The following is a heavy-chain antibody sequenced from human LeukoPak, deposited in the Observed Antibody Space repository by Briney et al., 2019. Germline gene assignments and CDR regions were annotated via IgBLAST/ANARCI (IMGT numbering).Heavy chain of an antibody. J-gene: IGHJ6*02. CDR3: ARGQRDVVVVAATPYYYYYGMDV. V-gene: IGHV4-59*04. Sequence: SETLSLTCTVSGGSISGYYWSWIRQPPGKGLEWIGHIYYSGGIYYNPSLKSRVTMSVDTSKNQFSLKLSSVTAADTAVYYCARGQRDVVVVAATPYYYYYGMDVWGQGTTVTVSS. CDR1: GGSISGYY. CDR2: IYYSGGI. D-gene: IGHD2-15*01.